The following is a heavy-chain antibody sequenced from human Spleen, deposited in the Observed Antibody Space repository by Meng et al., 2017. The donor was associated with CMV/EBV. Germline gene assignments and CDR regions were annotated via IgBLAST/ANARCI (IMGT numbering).Heavy chain of an antibody. CDR2: MNPNGHDT. D-gene: IGHD2-2*01. V-gene: IGHV1-2*06. Sequence: ASVKVSCKASGYTFSDYYVQWVRQAPGQGLEWMGRMNPNGHDTRYAQKFQGRVTMTSDTSISAAYMEMNSLGSDDTAVFYCARVRVGCSTSSCYSDHWGQGTLVTVSS. J-gene: IGHJ4*02. CDR3: ARVRVGCSTSSCYSDH. CDR1: GYTFSDYY.